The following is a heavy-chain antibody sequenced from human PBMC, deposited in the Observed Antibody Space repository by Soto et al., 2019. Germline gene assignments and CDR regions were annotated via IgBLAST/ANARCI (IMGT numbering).Heavy chain of an antibody. CDR2: IYYSGST. J-gene: IGHJ3*02. CDR3: ARDRLELKYYYDSSGYYKEDAFDI. Sequence: SETLSLTCTVSGGSISSSSYYWGWIRQPPGKGLEWIGSIYYSGSTYYNPSLKSRVTISVDTSKNQFSLKLSSVTAADTAVYYRARDRLELKYYYDSSGYYKEDAFDIWGQGTMVTVSS. CDR1: GGSISSSSYY. D-gene: IGHD3-22*01. V-gene: IGHV4-39*07.